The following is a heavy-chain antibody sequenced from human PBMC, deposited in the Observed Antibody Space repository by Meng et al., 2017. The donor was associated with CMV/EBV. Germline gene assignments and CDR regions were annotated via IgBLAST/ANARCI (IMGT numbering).Heavy chain of an antibody. Sequence: QGRLLESGGAVVRAGGSCGLSCAESGFTFSSYGMHWVRQAPGKGPEWVAFIRNDESDKYYGDSVKGRFTISRDTSKNTVDLQMNSLRTEDTAVYYCAKDDPVFHYWGQGTLVTVSS. J-gene: IGHJ4*02. V-gene: IGHV3-30*02. CDR1: GFTFSSYG. CDR3: AKDDPVFHY. CDR2: IRNDESDK.